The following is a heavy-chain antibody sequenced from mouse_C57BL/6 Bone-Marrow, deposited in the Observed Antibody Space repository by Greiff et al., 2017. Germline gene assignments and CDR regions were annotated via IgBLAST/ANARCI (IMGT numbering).Heavy chain of an antibody. CDR1: GYAFSSSW. CDR3: ARHYGSPWFAY. Sequence: LQESGPELVKPGASVKISCKASGYAFSSSWMNWVKQRPGKGLEWIGRIYPGDGDTNYNGKFKGKATLTADKSSSPADMQLGGLTSDDSAVYFCARHYGSPWFAYWGQGTLVTVSA. D-gene: IGHD1-1*01. V-gene: IGHV1-82*01. CDR2: IYPGDGDT. J-gene: IGHJ3*01.